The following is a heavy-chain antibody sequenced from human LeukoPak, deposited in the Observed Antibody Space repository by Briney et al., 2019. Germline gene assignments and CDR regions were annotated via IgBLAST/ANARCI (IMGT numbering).Heavy chain of an antibody. CDR2: ISGYNGNT. J-gene: IGHJ6*03. Sequence: ASVKVSCKAFGYTFTNYGISWVRQAPGQGLEWMGWISGYNGNTNYAQKLQGRVTMTTDTSTSTAYMELRSLRSDDTAVYYCARADYSSTWSHDYYYMDVWGKGTTVTVSS. CDR3: ARADYSSTWSHDYYYMDV. D-gene: IGHD6-13*01. V-gene: IGHV1-18*01. CDR1: GYTFTNYG.